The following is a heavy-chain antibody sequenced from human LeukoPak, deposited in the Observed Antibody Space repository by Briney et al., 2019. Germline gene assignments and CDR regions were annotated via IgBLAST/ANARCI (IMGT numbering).Heavy chain of an antibody. J-gene: IGHJ5*02. D-gene: IGHD5-12*01. CDR3: ARGPIVATIENWFDP. CDR1: GGTFSSYA. CDR2: IIPILGIA. Sequence: RASVKVSCMASGGTFSSYAISWVRQAPGQGLEWMGRIIPILGIANYAQKFQGRVTITADKSTSTAYMELSSLRSEDTAVYYCARGPIVATIENWFDPWGQGTLVTVSS. V-gene: IGHV1-69*04.